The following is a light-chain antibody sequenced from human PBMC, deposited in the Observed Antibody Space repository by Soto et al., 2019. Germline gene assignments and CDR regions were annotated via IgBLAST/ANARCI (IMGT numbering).Light chain of an antibody. CDR2: WAS. Sequence: DIVMTQSPDSLAVSLGERATINCKSSQSVLYSSNNKNYLAWYQQKPGQPPKLLIYWASTRKSGVPDRFSGSGSGTDFTLTISTLQAEDVAVYYCQQYYSGLTFGPGTKVDMK. V-gene: IGKV4-1*01. J-gene: IGKJ3*01. CDR3: QQYYSGLT. CDR1: QSVLYSSNNKNY.